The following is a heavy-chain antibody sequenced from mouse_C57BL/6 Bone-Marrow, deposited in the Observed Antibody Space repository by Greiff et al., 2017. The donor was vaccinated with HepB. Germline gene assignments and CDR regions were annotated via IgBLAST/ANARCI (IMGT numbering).Heavy chain of an antibody. J-gene: IGHJ2*01. CDR3: ASHDGYYFDY. CDR2: ISNGGGST. CDR1: GFTFSDYY. Sequence: EVKLVESGGGLVQPGGSLKLSCAASGFTFSDYYMYWVRQTPEKRLEWVAYISNGGGSTYYPDTVKGRFTISRDNAKNTLYLQMSRLKSEDTAMYYCASHDGYYFDYWGQGTTLTVSS. D-gene: IGHD2-3*01. V-gene: IGHV5-12*01.